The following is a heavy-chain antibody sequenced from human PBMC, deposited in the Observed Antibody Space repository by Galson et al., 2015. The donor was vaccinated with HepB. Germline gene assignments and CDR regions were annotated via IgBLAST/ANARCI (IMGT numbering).Heavy chain of an antibody. CDR3: ARHPVPFYYDGSPPVGDAFGI. CDR1: GYSFTSYW. D-gene: IGHD3-22*01. Sequence: QSGAEVKKPGESLKISCKGSGYSFTSYWIGWVRQMPGKGLEWMGIIYPGDSDTRYSPSFQGQVTISADKSISTAYLQWSSLKASDTAMYYCARHPVPFYYDGSPPVGDAFGIWGQGTMVTVSS. J-gene: IGHJ3*02. V-gene: IGHV5-51*01. CDR2: IYPGDSDT.